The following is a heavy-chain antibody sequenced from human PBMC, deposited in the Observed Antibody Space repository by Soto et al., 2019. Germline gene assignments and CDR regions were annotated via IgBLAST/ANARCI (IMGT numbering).Heavy chain of an antibody. Sequence: GGSLRLSCAASGFTFSSYGMHWVRQAPGKGLEWVAVISYDGSNKYYADSVKGRFTLSRDNSKNTLYLQMNSLRAEDTAVYYCARESRAAAGTFDYWGQGTLVTVSS. J-gene: IGHJ4*02. CDR1: GFTFSSYG. CDR3: ARESRAAAGTFDY. D-gene: IGHD6-13*01. CDR2: ISYDGSNK. V-gene: IGHV3-30*03.